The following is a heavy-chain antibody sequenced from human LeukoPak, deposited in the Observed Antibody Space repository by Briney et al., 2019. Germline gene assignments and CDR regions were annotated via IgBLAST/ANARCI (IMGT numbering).Heavy chain of an antibody. CDR3: ARASGYSRYDHLGDPIGYYYYYMDV. CDR2: ISSSSSYI. J-gene: IGHJ6*03. Sequence: PGGSLRLSCAASGFTFSSYSMNWVRQAPGKGLEWVSSISSSSSYIYYADSVKGRFTISRDNAKNSLYLQMNSLRAEDTAVYYCARASGYSRYDHLGDPIGYYYYYMDVWGKGTTVTVSS. V-gene: IGHV3-21*01. D-gene: IGHD5-12*01. CDR1: GFTFSSYS.